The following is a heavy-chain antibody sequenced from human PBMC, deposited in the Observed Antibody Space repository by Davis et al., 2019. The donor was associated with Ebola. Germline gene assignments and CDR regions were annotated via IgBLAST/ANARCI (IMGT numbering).Heavy chain of an antibody. J-gene: IGHJ4*02. CDR1: GFTFSSYA. CDR2: ISGSGGST. Sequence: GESLKISCAASGFTFSSYAMSWVRHAPGKLLVWVSAISGSGGSTYYADSVKGRFTISRDNSKNTLYLQMNSLRAEDTAVYYCAKGGGYCTGGVCYTLDYWGQGTLVTVSS. CDR3: AKGGGYCTGGVCYTLDY. V-gene: IGHV3-23*01. D-gene: IGHD2-8*02.